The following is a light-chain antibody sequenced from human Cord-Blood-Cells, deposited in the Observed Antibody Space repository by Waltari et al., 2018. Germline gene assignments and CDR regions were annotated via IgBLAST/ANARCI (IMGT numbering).Light chain of an antibody. J-gene: IGLJ3*02. CDR2: EGS. CDR3: CSYAGSSTWV. Sequence: QSALTQPASVSGSPGQSIPISCTGTSSDFGSSNLVSWYQQHPGKAPKLMIYEGSKRPSGVSNRFSGSKSGNTASLTISGLQAEDEADYYCCSYAGSSTWVFGGGTKLTVL. V-gene: IGLV2-23*01. CDR1: SSDFGSSNL.